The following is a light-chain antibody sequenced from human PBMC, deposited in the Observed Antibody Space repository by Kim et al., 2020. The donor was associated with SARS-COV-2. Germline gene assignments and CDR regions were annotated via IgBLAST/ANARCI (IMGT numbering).Light chain of an antibody. V-gene: IGLV3-21*04. CDR1: NIESKS. Sequence: APGQTANITCGGDNIESKSVHWYQQKPGQAPILVMYYDSDRPSGIPERFSGSNSGNTATLTISRVEAGDEADFYCQVWDRSSDHYVFGSGTKVTVL. CDR2: YDS. J-gene: IGLJ1*01. CDR3: QVWDRSSDHYV.